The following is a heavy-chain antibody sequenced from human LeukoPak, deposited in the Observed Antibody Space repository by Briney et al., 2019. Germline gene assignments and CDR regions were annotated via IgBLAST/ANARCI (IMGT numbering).Heavy chain of an antibody. Sequence: PTGGSLRLSCIASGFTFSSCWMSWVRQAPGGGLEWVANIKEDGSEKYYVDSVKGRFTISRDNAKISLYLQMNSLRAEDTAVYYCASQFWWAAVAGMTLDYWGQGTLVTVSS. CDR3: ASQFWWAAVAGMTLDY. V-gene: IGHV3-7*05. J-gene: IGHJ4*02. CDR1: GFTFSSCW. CDR2: IKEDGSEK. D-gene: IGHD6-19*01.